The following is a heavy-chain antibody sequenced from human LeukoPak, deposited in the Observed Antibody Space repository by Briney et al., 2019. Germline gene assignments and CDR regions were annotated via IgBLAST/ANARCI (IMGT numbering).Heavy chain of an antibody. D-gene: IGHD3-3*01. CDR3: ARGYDFWSGYDWFDP. V-gene: IGHV1-8*01. CDR1: GYTFTSYD. J-gene: IGHJ5*02. CDR2: MNPNSGNT. Sequence: GASVKVSCKASGYTFTSYDINWVRQATGQGLEWMGWMNPNSGNTGYAQKFQGRVTMTRNTSISTAYKELSSLRSEDTAVYYCARGYDFWSGYDWFDPWGQGTLVTVSS.